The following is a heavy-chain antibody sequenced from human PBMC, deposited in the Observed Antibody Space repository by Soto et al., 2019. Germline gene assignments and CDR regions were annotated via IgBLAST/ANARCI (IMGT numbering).Heavy chain of an antibody. CDR2: FDPEDGET. V-gene: IGHV1-24*01. Sequence: GASLKVSCKVSGYTLTELSMHWVRQAPGKEIEWMGGFDPEDGETIYAQKFQGRVTMTEDTSTDTAYMELSSLRSEDTAVYYCATGITIFGVLYYYGMDVWGQGTTVTVSS. CDR3: ATGITIFGVLYYYGMDV. CDR1: GYTLTELS. D-gene: IGHD3-3*01. J-gene: IGHJ6*02.